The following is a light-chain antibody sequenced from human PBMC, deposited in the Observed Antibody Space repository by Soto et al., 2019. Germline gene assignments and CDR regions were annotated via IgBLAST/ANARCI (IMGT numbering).Light chain of an antibody. Sequence: LTRPHSVSESPGKTLSISCTRSSGSIANNYVQWYQQRPGSAPTTVIYENNQRLSGVPDRFSGSTDGSSNSASLTISGLQTEDEADYYCQSYDSDFVVFGGGTKLTVL. CDR1: SGSIANNY. J-gene: IGLJ2*01. CDR3: QSYDSDFVV. V-gene: IGLV6-57*04. CDR2: ENN.